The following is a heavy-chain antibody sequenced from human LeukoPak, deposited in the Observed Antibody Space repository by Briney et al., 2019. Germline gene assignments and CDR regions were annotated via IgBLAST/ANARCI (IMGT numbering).Heavy chain of an antibody. V-gene: IGHV4-31*03. J-gene: IGHJ4*02. D-gene: IGHD6-19*01. CDR3: ARESRWLGRVNFDY. CDR1: GGSISSGGYY. CDR2: IYYSGST. Sequence: SETLSLTCTVSGGSISSGGYYWSWVRQHPGKGLEWIGYIYYSGSTCYNPSLKSRVTISVDTSKNQFSLKLSSVTAADTAVYCCARESRWLGRVNFDYWGQGTLVTASS.